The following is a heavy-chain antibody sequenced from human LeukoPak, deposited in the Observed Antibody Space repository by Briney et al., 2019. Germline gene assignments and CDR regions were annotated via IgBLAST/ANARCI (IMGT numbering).Heavy chain of an antibody. CDR1: GFTFSSYA. V-gene: IGHV3-23*01. J-gene: IGHJ4*02. Sequence: PGGSLRLSCAASGFTFSSYAMSWVRQAPGKGLEWVSAISGSGGSTYYADSVKGRFTISRDNSKNTLYLQMNSLRAEDTAVYYCARGDVDTAMVTSYFDYWGQGTLVTVSS. CDR2: ISGSGGST. D-gene: IGHD5-18*01. CDR3: ARGDVDTAMVTSYFDY.